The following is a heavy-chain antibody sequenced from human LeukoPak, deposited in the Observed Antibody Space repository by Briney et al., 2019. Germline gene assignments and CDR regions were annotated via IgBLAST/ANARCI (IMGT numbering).Heavy chain of an antibody. Sequence: PGGSLRLSCAASGFTFSSYAMSWVRQAPGKELEWVSFMDPDGATSYADSVKGRFTISRDDSKNVLLLQMNSLRVEDTAMYYCTKANFDHWGQGTMVTVSS. CDR2: FMDPDGAT. J-gene: IGHJ3*01. CDR1: GFTFSSYA. CDR3: TKANFDH. V-gene: IGHV3-23*01.